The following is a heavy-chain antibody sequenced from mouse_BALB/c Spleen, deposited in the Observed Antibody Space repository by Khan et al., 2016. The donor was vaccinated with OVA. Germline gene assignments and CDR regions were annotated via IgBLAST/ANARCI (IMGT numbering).Heavy chain of an antibody. CDR3: ARSGTTVVAYWYFDV. Sequence: EVQLQESGPDLVKPSQSLSLACTVTGYSITSGYSWHWIRQFPGNKLEWMGYIHYSGSTNYNPSLKSRISITRDTSKNQFFLQLNSVTTEDTATYYCARSGTTVVAYWYFDVWGAGTTVTVSS. V-gene: IGHV3-1*02. CDR2: IHYSGST. J-gene: IGHJ1*01. D-gene: IGHD1-1*01. CDR1: GYSITSGYS.